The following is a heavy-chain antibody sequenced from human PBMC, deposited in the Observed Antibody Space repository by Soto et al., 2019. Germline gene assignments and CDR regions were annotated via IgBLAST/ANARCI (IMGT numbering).Heavy chain of an antibody. J-gene: IGHJ4*02. CDR3: ARDLPPYDRRRQSAGAFED. D-gene: IGHD3-22*01. V-gene: IGHV4-4*07. CDR2: VFGNGAGTP. Sequence: QVQLVQSGAEVKKPGASVKVSCKASGYTFTGDYWSWIRQPAGKGLEWIGRVFGNGAGTPIYNSALKNRVTMSVDSSKTQFSLKLTSVTAADTALYYCARDLPPYDRRRQSAGAFEDWGQGTLVTVSS. CDR1: GYTFTGDY.